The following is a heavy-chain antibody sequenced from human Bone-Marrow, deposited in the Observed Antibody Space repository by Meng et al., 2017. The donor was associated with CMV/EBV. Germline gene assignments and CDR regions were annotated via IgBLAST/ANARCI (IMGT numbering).Heavy chain of an antibody. V-gene: IGHV3-30-3*01. Sequence: GESLKISCAASGFTFSSYAMHWVRQAPGKGLEWVAVISYDGSNKYYADSVKGRFTISRDNSKNTLYLQMNSLRAEDTAVYYCAREGILLLWFGESIFLDVWGQGTTVTVSS. D-gene: IGHD3-10*01. J-gene: IGHJ6*02. CDR1: GFTFSSYA. CDR2: ISYDGSNK. CDR3: AREGILLLWFGESIFLDV.